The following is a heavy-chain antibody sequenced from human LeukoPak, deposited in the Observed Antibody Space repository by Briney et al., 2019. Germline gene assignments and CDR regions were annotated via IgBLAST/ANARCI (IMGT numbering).Heavy chain of an antibody. J-gene: IGHJ6*02. CDR3: ASLMYYDFLTGNYYYAMDV. CDR2: IYHSGSA. D-gene: IGHD3-9*01. Sequence: SETLSLTCTVSGYSITSGYIWAWIRQPPGKVLEWIGSIYHSGSAYYNPSLKSRVTISADTSKKQFSLKLTSVTAADTAVYYCASLMYYDFLTGNYYYAMDVWGQGTTVIVSS. CDR1: GYSITSGYI. V-gene: IGHV4-38-2*02.